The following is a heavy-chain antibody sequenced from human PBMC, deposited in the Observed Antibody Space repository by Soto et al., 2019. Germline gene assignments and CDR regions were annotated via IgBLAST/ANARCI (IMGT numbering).Heavy chain of an antibody. CDR2: IWYDASKE. J-gene: IGHJ4*02. CDR1: GFTFSSHG. Sequence: QVQLVESGGGVVQPGRSLRLSCAASGFTFSSHGMHWVRQAPGKGLEWVSIIWYDASKEYYADSVKGRFTISRDNAKNTVYLQMNSLRAEDTAVYYCARDRGYGSGRYYAQLDYWGQGTLVTVSP. V-gene: IGHV3-33*01. CDR3: ARDRGYGSGRYYAQLDY. D-gene: IGHD3-10*01.